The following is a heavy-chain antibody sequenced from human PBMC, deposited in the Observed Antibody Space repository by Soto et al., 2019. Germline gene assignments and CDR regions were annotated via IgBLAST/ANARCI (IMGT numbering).Heavy chain of an antibody. D-gene: IGHD5-18*01. CDR3: ARDGQLSYGMDV. J-gene: IGHJ6*02. V-gene: IGHV1-2*04. CDR1: GYTFTGYY. Sequence: SVKVSCKASGYTFTGYYMHWVRQAPGQGREWMGWINPNSGGTNYAQKFQGWVTMTRDTSISTAYMELSRLRSDDTAVYYCARDGQLSYGMDVWGQGTTVTVSS. CDR2: INPNSGGT.